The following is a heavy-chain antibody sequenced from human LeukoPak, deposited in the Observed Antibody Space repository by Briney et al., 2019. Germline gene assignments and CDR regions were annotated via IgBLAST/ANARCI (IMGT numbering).Heavy chain of an antibody. CDR3: AKQSRWLQSIFDY. Sequence: GFLRLSCAASGFTFSNYAICWVRPPPRKRLGWVSVICGSGGSTYYADSVKGRFSISRDNSKNTLYLQMNSLRAEDTAVYYCAKQSRWLQSIFDYWGQGTLVTVS. CDR1: GFTFSNYA. V-gene: IGHV3-23*01. J-gene: IGHJ4*02. D-gene: IGHD5-24*01. CDR2: ICGSGGST.